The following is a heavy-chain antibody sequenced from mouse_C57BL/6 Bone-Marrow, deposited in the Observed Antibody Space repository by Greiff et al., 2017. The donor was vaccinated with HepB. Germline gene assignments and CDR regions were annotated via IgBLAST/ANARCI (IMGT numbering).Heavy chain of an antibody. Sequence: QVQLKQSGPGLVQPSQSLSITCTVSGFSLTSYGVHWVRQSPGKGLEWLGVIWSGGSTDYNAAFISRLSISKDNSKSQVFFKMNSLQAADTAIYYWARKGITTVVADAMDYWGQGTSVTVSS. V-gene: IGHV2-2*01. D-gene: IGHD1-1*01. J-gene: IGHJ4*01. CDR3: ARKGITTVVADAMDY. CDR1: GFSLTSYG. CDR2: IWSGGST.